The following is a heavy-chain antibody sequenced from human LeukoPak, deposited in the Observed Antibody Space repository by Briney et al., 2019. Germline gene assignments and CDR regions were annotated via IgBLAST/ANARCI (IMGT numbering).Heavy chain of an antibody. J-gene: IGHJ4*02. CDR1: GGSISSYY. CDR3: ARVVGGSYYN. V-gene: IGHV4-4*09. Sequence: SETLSLTCTVSGGSISSYYWSWIRQPPGKGLEWIGYIYTSGSTNYNPSLKSRVTISVDTSKNQFSLKLSSVTAADTAVYYCARVVGGSYYNWGQGTLVTVSS. CDR2: IYTSGST. D-gene: IGHD1-26*01.